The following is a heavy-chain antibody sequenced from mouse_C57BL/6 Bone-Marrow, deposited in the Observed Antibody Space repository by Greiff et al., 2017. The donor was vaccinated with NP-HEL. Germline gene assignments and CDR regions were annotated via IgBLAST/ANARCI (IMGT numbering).Heavy chain of an antibody. D-gene: IGHD1-1*01. CDR2: IWRGGST. Sequence: QVQLQQSGPGLVQPSQSLSITCTVSGFSFTSYGVHWVRQSPGKGLEWLGVIWRGGSTDYNAAFMSRLSITKDNSKSQVFFKMNSLQADDTAIYYCAKAGDYYGSRDYAMDYWGQGTSVTVSS. CDR1: GFSFTSYG. V-gene: IGHV2-5*01. J-gene: IGHJ4*01. CDR3: AKAGDYYGSRDYAMDY.